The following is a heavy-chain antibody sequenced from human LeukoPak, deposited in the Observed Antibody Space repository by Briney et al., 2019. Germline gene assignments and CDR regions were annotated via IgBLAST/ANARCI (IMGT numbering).Heavy chain of an antibody. V-gene: IGHV4-4*07. CDR3: ASYSSSGAYFDY. D-gene: IGHD6-6*01. CDR2: IYASGST. J-gene: IGHJ4*02. CDR1: GGSISSYY. Sequence: SETLSLTCTVSGGSISSYYWSWIRQPAGKGLEWIGRIYASGSTNYNPSLKSRVTMSVEMSKNQFSLKLSSVTAADTAVYYCASYSSSGAYFDYWGQRTLVTVSS.